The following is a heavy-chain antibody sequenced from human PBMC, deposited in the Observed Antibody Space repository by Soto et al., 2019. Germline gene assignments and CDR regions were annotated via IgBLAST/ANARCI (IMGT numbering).Heavy chain of an antibody. CDR3: AKAGTHYYYYMDV. Sequence: GGSLRLSCAASGFTFDDYAMHWVRQAPGKGLEWVSGISWNSGSIGYADSVKGRFTISRDNAKNSLYLQMNSLRAEDTALYYCAKAGTHYYYYMDVWGKGTTVTVSS. CDR2: ISWNSGSI. V-gene: IGHV3-9*01. J-gene: IGHJ6*03. CDR1: GFTFDDYA. D-gene: IGHD6-19*01.